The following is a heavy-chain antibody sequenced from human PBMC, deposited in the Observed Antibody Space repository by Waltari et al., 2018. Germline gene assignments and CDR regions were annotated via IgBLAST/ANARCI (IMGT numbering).Heavy chain of an antibody. CDR3: AHVGLGGYDFWRGTFDV. J-gene: IGHJ3*01. CDR1: GFSFRIRCVA. Sequence: QITLKESGPTLVRPTETLTLTCPYSGFSFRIRCVAVGWIRQTPGKALEWLALVYWDDDYRYSPSLGSRVAITRDPSDKRVVLTMTNMDPVDTGTYFCAHVGLGGYDFWRGTFDVWGQGTTVTVSP. CDR2: VYWDDDY. V-gene: IGHV2-5*02. D-gene: IGHD3-3*01.